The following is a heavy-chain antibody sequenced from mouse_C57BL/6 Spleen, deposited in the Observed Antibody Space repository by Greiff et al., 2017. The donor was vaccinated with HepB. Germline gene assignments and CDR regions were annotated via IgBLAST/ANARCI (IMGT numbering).Heavy chain of an antibody. CDR1: GYTFTSYW. V-gene: IGHV1-50*01. J-gene: IGHJ2*01. Sequence: QVQLQQPGAELVKPGASVKLSCKASGYTFTSYWMQWVKQRPGQGLEWIGEIDPSDSYTNYNQKFKGKATLTVDTSSSTAYMQLSSLTSEDSAVYYCARSITTEGFDYWGQGTTLTVSS. D-gene: IGHD1-1*01. CDR2: IDPSDSYT. CDR3: ARSITTEGFDY.